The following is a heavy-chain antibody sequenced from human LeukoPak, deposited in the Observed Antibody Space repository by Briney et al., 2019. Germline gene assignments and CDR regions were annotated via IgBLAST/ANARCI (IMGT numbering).Heavy chain of an antibody. CDR1: GGPISTYY. V-gene: IGHV4-59*01. CDR3: ARATSWSYYYMDV. Sequence: SETLSLTCTVSGGPISTYYWSWIRQSPGKELEWIGYIYYTGSTSYNPSLKSRVAISVDTSKNQLSLKLSSVTAADTAVYYCARATSWSYYYMDVWAKGTTVTVSS. CDR2: IYYTGST. J-gene: IGHJ6*03.